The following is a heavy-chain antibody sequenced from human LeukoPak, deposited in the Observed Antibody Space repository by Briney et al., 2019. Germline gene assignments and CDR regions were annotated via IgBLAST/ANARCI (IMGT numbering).Heavy chain of an antibody. CDR1: GFTFSSYS. V-gene: IGHV3-48*02. CDR2: ISSSSTI. CDR3: ARERGVVVAAIDY. Sequence: GVSLRLSCAASGFTFSSYSMNWVRQAPGKGLEWVSYISSSSTIYYADSVKGRFTISRDNAKNSLYLQMNSLRDEDTAVYYCARERGVVVAAIDYWGQGTLVTVSS. J-gene: IGHJ4*02. D-gene: IGHD2-15*01.